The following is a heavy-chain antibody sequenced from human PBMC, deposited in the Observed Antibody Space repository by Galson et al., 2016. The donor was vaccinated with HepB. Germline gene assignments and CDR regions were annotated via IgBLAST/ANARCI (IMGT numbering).Heavy chain of an antibody. J-gene: IGHJ6*04. V-gene: IGHV3-33*01. CDR3: ARGAPAYYYGSGSYYIQYYYGMDV. D-gene: IGHD3-10*01. CDR2: IWYDGSNK. Sequence: SLRLSCAASGFTFSSYGIHWVRQAPGKGLEWVAVIWYDGSNKYYADSVKGRFTISRDNSKNTLYLQMNSLRAEDTAVYYCARGAPAYYYGSGSYYIQYYYGMDVWGKGTTVTVSS. CDR1: GFTFSSYG.